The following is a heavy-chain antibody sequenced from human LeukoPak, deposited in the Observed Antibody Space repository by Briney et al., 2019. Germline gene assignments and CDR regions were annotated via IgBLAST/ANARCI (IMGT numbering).Heavy chain of an antibody. CDR3: ARGSGIAAANDY. V-gene: IGHV3-21*01. J-gene: IGHJ4*02. CDR2: ISSSSSYI. D-gene: IGHD6-13*01. Sequence: GGSLRLSCAASGFTFSSYSMNWVRQAPGKGLEWVSSISSSSSYIYYADSVKGRFTISRDNAKSSLYLQMNSLRAEDTAVYYCARGSGIAAANDYWGQGTLVTVSS. CDR1: GFTFSSYS.